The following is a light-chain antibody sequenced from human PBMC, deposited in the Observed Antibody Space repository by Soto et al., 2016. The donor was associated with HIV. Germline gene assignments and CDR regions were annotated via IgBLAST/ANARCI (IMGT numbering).Light chain of an antibody. CDR2: AAS. CDR1: QSISSY. V-gene: IGKV1-39*01. J-gene: IGKJ2*01. CDR3: QQSYSTPMYT. Sequence: IQMTQSPSSLSASVGDRVTITCRASQSISSYLHWYQQKPGKAPKLLIYAASSLQSGVPSRFSGRGSGTDFTLTISSLQPQDFATYYCQQSYSTPMYTFGQGAKLEIK.